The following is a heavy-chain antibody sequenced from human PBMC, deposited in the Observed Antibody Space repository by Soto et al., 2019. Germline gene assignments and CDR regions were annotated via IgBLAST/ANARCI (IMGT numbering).Heavy chain of an antibody. Sequence: GGSLRLSCAASGFTFSSYAMSWVRQAPGKGLEWVSAISGSGGSTYYADSVKGRFTISRDNSKNTLYLQMNSLRAEDTAVYYCAREPAATPWSHWFDPWGQGTLVTVSS. V-gene: IGHV3-23*01. CDR1: GFTFSSYA. D-gene: IGHD2-15*01. J-gene: IGHJ5*02. CDR2: ISGSGGST. CDR3: AREPAATPWSHWFDP.